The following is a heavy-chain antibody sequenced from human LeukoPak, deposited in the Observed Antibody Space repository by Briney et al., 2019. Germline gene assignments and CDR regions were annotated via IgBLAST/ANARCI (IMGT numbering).Heavy chain of an antibody. CDR1: GYTFTSYG. CDR2: ISAYNGNT. V-gene: IGHV1-18*01. CDR3: ARGRKDYGDYYFDS. J-gene: IGHJ4*02. D-gene: IGHD4-17*01. Sequence: ASVKVSCKASGYTFTSYGISWVRQAPGQGLEWMGWISAYNGNTNSAQKLQGRVTMTTDTSTSTAYMELRSLRPDDTAVYYCARGRKDYGDYYFDSWGQGTLVTASS.